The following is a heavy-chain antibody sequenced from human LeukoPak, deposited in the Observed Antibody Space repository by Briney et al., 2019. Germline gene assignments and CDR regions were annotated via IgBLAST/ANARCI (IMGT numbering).Heavy chain of an antibody. V-gene: IGHV3-74*01. CDR3: AWTINWGSIDY. D-gene: IGHD7-27*01. CDR1: GFTFSSYW. CDR2: INSDGSST. Sequence: QPGGSLRLSCAASGFTFSSYWMHWVRQAPGKGLVWVSRINSDGSSTSYADSVKGRFTISRDNAKNTLYLQMNSLRAEDTAVYYCAWTINWGSIDYWGQGTLVTVSS. J-gene: IGHJ4*02.